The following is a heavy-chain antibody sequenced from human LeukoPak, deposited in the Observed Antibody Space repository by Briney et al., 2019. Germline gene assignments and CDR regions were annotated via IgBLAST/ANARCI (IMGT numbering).Heavy chain of an antibody. J-gene: IGHJ5*02. CDR1: GYTFTGYY. D-gene: IGHD3-9*01. CDR2: INPNSGGT. Sequence: ASVKVSCKASGYTFTGYYMHWVRQAPGQGLEWMGWINPNSGGTNYAQTFQGRVTMTRDTSISTAYMELSSLRSDDTAVYYCARGHYAIGLDPWGQGTLVTVSS. V-gene: IGHV1-2*02. CDR3: ARGHYAIGLDP.